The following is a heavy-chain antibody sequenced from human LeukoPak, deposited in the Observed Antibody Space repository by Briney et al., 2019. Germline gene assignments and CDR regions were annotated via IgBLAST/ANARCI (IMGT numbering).Heavy chain of an antibody. J-gene: IGHJ4*02. CDR3: AGSLGTHYYDSSGYYYY. CDR1: GGSISSSSYY. D-gene: IGHD3-22*01. V-gene: IGHV4-39*01. CDR2: IYYSGST. Sequence: PSKTLSLTCTVSGGSISSSSYYWGWIRQPPGKGLEWIGSIYYSGSTYYNPSLKSRVTISVDTSKNQFSLKLSSVTAADTAVYYCAGSLGTHYYDSSGYYYYWGQGTLVTVSS.